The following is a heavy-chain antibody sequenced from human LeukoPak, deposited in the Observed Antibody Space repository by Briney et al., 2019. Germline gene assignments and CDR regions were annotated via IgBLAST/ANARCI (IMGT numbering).Heavy chain of an antibody. CDR1: GFTFDDYG. J-gene: IGHJ6*02. Sequence: GRSLGLSCAASGFTFDDYGMHWVRQAPGKGLEWGSCISWNSGSIGYADSVKGRFTISRDNAKNSLYLQMNSLRPEDTALYYCAKDRVQVGYYYGMDVWGQGTTVTVSS. V-gene: IGHV3-9*01. CDR2: ISWNSGSI. D-gene: IGHD2-2*01. CDR3: AKDRVQVGYYYGMDV.